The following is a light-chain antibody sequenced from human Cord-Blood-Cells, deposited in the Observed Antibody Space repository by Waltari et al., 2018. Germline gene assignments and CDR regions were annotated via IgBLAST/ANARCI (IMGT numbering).Light chain of an antibody. CDR3: QSYDSSNWV. CDR2: EDY. Sequence: NFMLTQPHSVSESPGKTVTISCTGSSGSIASNYVQGYQQRPGSAPTTVIYEDYQRPSGVPGRFSGSLDSSPNSASLTISELKTEDEADYYCQSYDSSNWVFGGGTKLTVL. J-gene: IGLJ3*02. V-gene: IGLV6-57*02. CDR1: SGSIASNY.